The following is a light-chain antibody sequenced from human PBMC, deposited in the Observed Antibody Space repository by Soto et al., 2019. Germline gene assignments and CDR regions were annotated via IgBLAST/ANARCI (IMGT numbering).Light chain of an antibody. V-gene: IGKV1-5*03. J-gene: IGKJ3*01. CDR1: QTISSW. CDR2: KAS. Sequence: DIQMTQSPSTLSGSVGDRVTITCRASQTISSWLAWYQQKPGKAPKLLIYKASTLKSGVPSRFSGSGSGTEFTLTISSLQPDDFATYYCQHYNSYSEAFGPGTKWIS. CDR3: QHYNSYSEA.